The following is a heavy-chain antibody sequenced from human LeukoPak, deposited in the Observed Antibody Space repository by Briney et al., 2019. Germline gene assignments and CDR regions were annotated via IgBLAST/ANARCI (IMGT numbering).Heavy chain of an antibody. CDR2: ISGSGGST. CDR3: AKGMVRGVIITGFDY. CDR1: GFTFSSYG. J-gene: IGHJ4*02. Sequence: PGGTLRLSCAASGFTFSSYGMSWVRQAPGKGLEWVSAISGSGGSTYYADSVKGRFTISRDNSKNTLYLQMNSLRAEDTAVYYCAKGMVRGVIITGFDYWGQGTLVTVSS. D-gene: IGHD3-10*01. V-gene: IGHV3-23*01.